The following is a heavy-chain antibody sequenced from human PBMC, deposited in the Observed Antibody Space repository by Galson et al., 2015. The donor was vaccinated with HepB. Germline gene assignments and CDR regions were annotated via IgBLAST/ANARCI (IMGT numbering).Heavy chain of an antibody. Sequence: SETLSLTCTVSGGSISSYYWSWIRQPPGKGLEWIGYIYYSGSTNYNPSLKSRVTISVDTSKNQFSLKLSSVTAADTAVYYCAVLWFGELFFDYWGQGTLVTVSS. CDR2: IYYSGST. CDR1: GGSISSYY. CDR3: AVLWFGELFFDY. D-gene: IGHD3-10*01. J-gene: IGHJ4*02. V-gene: IGHV4-59*01.